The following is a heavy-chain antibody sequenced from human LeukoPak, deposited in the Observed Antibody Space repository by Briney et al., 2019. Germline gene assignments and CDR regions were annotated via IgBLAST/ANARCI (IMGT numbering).Heavy chain of an antibody. CDR2: ISSSSDYI. V-gene: IGHV3-21*01. CDR3: ARQYCSGGTCFHASDI. Sequence: PGGSLRLSCAASGFTFSSYSMNWVRQAPGKGLEWVSYISSSSDYIYYADSMKGRFTISRDNAKNSLYLQMNSLRAEDTAVYYCARQYCSGGTCFHASDIWGQGTMVTVSS. D-gene: IGHD2-15*01. CDR1: GFTFSSYS. J-gene: IGHJ3*02.